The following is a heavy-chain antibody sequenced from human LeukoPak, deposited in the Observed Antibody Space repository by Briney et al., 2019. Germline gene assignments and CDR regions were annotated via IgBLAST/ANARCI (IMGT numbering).Heavy chain of an antibody. CDR1: GGTFSSYA. J-gene: IGHJ4*02. D-gene: IGHD3-3*01. V-gene: IGHV1-69*13. Sequence: SVKVSCKASGGTFSSYAISWVRQAPGQGLERMGGIIPIFGTANYAQTFQGRVTITADESTRTAYIEMSSLRSEDTAVYYCARDVSQYYDFWSGSNWGQGTLVTVSS. CDR3: ARDVSQYYDFWSGSN. CDR2: IIPIFGTA.